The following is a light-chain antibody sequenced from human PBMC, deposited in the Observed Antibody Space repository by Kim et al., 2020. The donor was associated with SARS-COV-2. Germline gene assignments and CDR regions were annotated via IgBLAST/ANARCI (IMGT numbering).Light chain of an antibody. Sequence: EIVMTQSPATLCVSPGERATLSCRASQSFSNNLAWYQQKPGRAPRLLIYGASIRASDIPARFSGSGSGTEFTLTISSLQSEDFAVYYCQQYNNWPRTFGQGTKVDIK. CDR2: GAS. CDR3: QQYNNWPRT. V-gene: IGKV3-15*01. CDR1: QSFSNN. J-gene: IGKJ1*01.